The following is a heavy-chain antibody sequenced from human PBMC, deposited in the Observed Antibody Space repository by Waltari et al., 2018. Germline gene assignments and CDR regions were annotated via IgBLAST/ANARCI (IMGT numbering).Heavy chain of an antibody. V-gene: IGHV4-39*01. D-gene: IGHD6-19*01. CDR2: IYYRGYA. Sequence: LQLQESAAGLVKPSETLSLSCTVSGGSISSSSYYWGWIRQPPGEGLEWIGSIYYRGYAYYVPSLLSRVTVAVNTSKNQFFLKLSSVTTAETSVYYCARRYSSGWYDYWGQGTLVTVSS. CDR1: GGSISSSSYY. CDR3: ARRYSSGWYDY. J-gene: IGHJ4*02.